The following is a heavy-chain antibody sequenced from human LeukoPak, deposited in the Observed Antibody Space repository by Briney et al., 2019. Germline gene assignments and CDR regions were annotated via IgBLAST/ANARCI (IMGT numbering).Heavy chain of an antibody. CDR2: ISRNSGSI. CDR1: GFTFHDYA. V-gene: IGHV3-9*01. Sequence: PGRSLRLSCAASGFTFHDYAMHWVRQAPGKGLEWVSGISRNSGSIGYADSVKGRFSISRDNAKNSLYLQMNSMRAEDTALYYCAKDDGWGIAAAGNIDYWGQGTPVTVSS. J-gene: IGHJ4*02. D-gene: IGHD6-13*01. CDR3: AKDDGWGIAAAGNIDY.